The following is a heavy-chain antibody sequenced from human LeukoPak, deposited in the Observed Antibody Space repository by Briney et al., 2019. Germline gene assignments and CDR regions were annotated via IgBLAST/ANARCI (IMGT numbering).Heavy chain of an antibody. CDR2: ISSSSSYI. CDR1: GFTFSSYS. Sequence: PGGSLRLSCAASGFTFSSYSMNWVRQAPGKGLEWVSSISSSSSYIYYADSVKGRFTISRDNAKNSLYLQMNSLRAEDTAVYYCARVILNNTLGSSGDFDYWGQGTLVTVSS. CDR3: ARVILNNTLGSSGDFDY. J-gene: IGHJ4*02. V-gene: IGHV3-21*01. D-gene: IGHD1-26*01.